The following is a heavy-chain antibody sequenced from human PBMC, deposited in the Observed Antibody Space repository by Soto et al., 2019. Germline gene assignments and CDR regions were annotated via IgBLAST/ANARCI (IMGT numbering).Heavy chain of an antibody. D-gene: IGHD3-16*02. Sequence: QVQLVQSGAEVKKPGASVKVSCKASGYTFTSYGISWVRQAPGQGLEWMGWISAYNGNTNYAQKLQGRVTMTTDTTTSPAYMELRSLGVDDTAVYYCAVGGDPYDYIWGSYRQNLDYWGQGTLVTVSS. CDR3: AVGGDPYDYIWGSYRQNLDY. J-gene: IGHJ4*02. CDR1: GYTFTSYG. V-gene: IGHV1-18*01. CDR2: ISAYNGNT.